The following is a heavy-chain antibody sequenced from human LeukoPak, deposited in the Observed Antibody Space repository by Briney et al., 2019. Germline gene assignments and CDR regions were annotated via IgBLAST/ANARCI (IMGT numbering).Heavy chain of an antibody. CDR2: VWYGGTKK. Sequence: SCKASGYTFTGYYMHWVRQAPGKGLEWVAVVWYGGTKKYYADSVNGRFTISRDDSKNTLYLQMNSLRAEDTAVYYCAKGGLVGARQTPFDYWGQGTLVAVSS. CDR1: GYTFTGYY. D-gene: IGHD1-26*01. V-gene: IGHV3-33*06. J-gene: IGHJ4*02. CDR3: AKGGLVGARQTPFDY.